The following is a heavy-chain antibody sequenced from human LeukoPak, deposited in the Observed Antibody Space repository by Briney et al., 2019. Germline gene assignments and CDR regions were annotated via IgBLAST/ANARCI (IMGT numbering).Heavy chain of an antibody. D-gene: IGHD6-13*01. J-gene: IGHJ4*02. CDR2: ISSSSSYI. V-gene: IGHV3-21*01. CDR3: ARDQLVNY. CDR1: GFTFSSYA. Sequence: AGGSLRLSCAASGFTFSSYAMSWVRQAPGKGLEWVSSISSSSSYIYYADSVKGRFTISRDNAKNSLYLQMNSLRAEDTAVYYCARDQLVNYWGQGTLVTVSS.